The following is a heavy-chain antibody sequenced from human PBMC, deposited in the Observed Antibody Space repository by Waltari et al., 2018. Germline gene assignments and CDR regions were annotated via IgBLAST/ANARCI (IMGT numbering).Heavy chain of an antibody. CDR2: INGGNGNT. J-gene: IGHJ4*02. V-gene: IGHV1-3*01. CDR1: GYTFTSYA. CDR3: ARDLCGWCYDMLTGYYSAAGRDY. D-gene: IGHD3-9*01. Sequence: QVQLVQSGAEVKKPGASVKVSCKASGYTFTSYAMHWVRQAPGQRLEWMGWINGGNGNTKYSQKFQGRVTMTRDTSASTAYMELSSLRSEDTAVYYCARDLCGWCYDMLTGYYSAAGRDYWGQGTLVTVSS.